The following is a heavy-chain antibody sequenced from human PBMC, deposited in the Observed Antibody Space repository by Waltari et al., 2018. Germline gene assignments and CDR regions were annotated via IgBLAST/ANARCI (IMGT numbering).Heavy chain of an antibody. J-gene: IGHJ4*02. CDR3: ATEGLIYTSLDIYDF. D-gene: IGHD2-2*03. V-gene: IGHV3-15*01. CDR1: GFILKDAW. Sequence: EVRLVESGGGLVKLGGSLRLYCAASGFILKDAWVSWVRQAPGKGLEWVGRIKTKAEGETTDYAGPVKGRFTISRDDAANNLFLQMNSLKIDDTAVYYCATEGLIYTSLDIYDFWGQGSLVAVSS. CDR2: IKTKAEGETT.